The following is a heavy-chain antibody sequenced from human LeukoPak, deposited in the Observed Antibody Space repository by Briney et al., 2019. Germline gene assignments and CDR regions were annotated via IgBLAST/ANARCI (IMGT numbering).Heavy chain of an antibody. CDR3: ARVTTVTTFPLDY. J-gene: IGHJ4*02. CDR1: GYSIRSGYY. V-gene: IGHV4-38-2*01. D-gene: IGHD4-17*01. Sequence: SETLSLTCAVSGYSIRSGYYWGWIRQPPGKWLEWIGSIYHSGSTYYNPTLKSRVTISVDTSKNQFSLKVSSVTAADTAVYYCARVTTVTTFPLDYWGQGTLVTVSS. CDR2: IYHSGST.